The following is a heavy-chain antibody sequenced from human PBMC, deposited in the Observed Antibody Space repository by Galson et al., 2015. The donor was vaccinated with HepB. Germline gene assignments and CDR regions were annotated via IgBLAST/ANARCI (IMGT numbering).Heavy chain of an antibody. Sequence: SLRLSCAASGFTFSTYGMHWVRQAPGKGLEWVAVISFDGSNKYYADSVKGRFTISRDNSKNTLYLQMNSLRADDTAVYYCASKMGIAVAGLLDDYWGQGTLVTVSS. CDR3: ASKMGIAVAGLLDDY. CDR2: ISFDGSNK. J-gene: IGHJ4*02. CDR1: GFTFSTYG. V-gene: IGHV3-30*03. D-gene: IGHD6-19*01.